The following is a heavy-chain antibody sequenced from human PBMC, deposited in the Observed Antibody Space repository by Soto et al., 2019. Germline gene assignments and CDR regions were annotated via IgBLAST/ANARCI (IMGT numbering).Heavy chain of an antibody. Sequence: SETLSLTCAVYGGSFCGYYWSWIRQPPGRGLEWIGEINHSGSTNYNPSLKSRVTISVDTSKNQFSLKLSSVTAADTAVYYCARGGNTVTTTWDFDYWGQGTLVTVSS. J-gene: IGHJ4*02. CDR2: INHSGST. V-gene: IGHV4-34*01. CDR3: ARGGNTVTTTWDFDY. D-gene: IGHD4-17*01. CDR1: GGSFCGYY.